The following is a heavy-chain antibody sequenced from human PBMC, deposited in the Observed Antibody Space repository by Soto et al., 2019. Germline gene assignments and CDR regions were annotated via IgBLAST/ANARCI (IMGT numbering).Heavy chain of an antibody. CDR1: GYTFTGYY. CDR2: INPNSGGT. V-gene: IGHV1-2*04. CDR3: ARLGDIVVVPAAIRADYGMDV. Sequence: GASVKVSCKASGYTFTGYYMHWVRQAPGQGLEWMGWINPNSGGTNYAQKFQGWVTMTRDTSISTAYMELSRLRSDDTAVYYCARLGDIVVVPAAIRADYGMDVWGQGTTVTVSS. D-gene: IGHD2-2*01. J-gene: IGHJ6*02.